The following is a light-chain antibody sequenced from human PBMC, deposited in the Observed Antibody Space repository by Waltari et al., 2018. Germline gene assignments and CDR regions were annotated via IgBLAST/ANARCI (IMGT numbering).Light chain of an antibody. CDR2: DGF. V-gene: IGKV3-20*01. J-gene: IGKJ2*01. CDR1: PSVSGND. Sequence: RAGPSVSGNDVAWDQHKPGQAPRLLSYDGFRRATGIPDRFSGSGSGTDFTLTISRLEPEDFAVYYCQQYAGSPLTFGQGTKLEIE. CDR3: QQYAGSPLT.